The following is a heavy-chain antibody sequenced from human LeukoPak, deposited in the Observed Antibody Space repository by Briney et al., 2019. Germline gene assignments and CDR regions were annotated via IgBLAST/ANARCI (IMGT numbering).Heavy chain of an antibody. CDR1: GFTFSSYG. V-gene: IGHV3-30*02. J-gene: IGHJ5*02. D-gene: IGHD3-22*01. CDR3: AKDVARVPDSGYSPVNWFDP. CDR2: IRYDGSNK. Sequence: GGSLRLSCAASGFTFSSYGMHWVRQAPGKGLEWVAFIRYDGSNKYYADSVKGRFTISRDNSKNTLYLQMNSLRAEDTAVYYCAKDVARVPDSGYSPVNWFDPWGQGTLVTVSS.